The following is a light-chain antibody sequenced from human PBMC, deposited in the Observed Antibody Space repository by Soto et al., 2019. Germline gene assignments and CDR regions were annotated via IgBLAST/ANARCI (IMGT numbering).Light chain of an antibody. V-gene: IGKV1-5*03. J-gene: IGKJ1*01. CDR3: QHYNSYSEA. CDR2: KSS. Sequence: DIQMTQSPSTLSGSVGDRVTITCRASQTISSWLALYQQKPGKAPKLLIYKSSTLKSGVPSRFSGSGSGTEFTLTISSLQPDDFATYYSQHYNSYSEAFGQGTKVELK. CDR1: QTISSW.